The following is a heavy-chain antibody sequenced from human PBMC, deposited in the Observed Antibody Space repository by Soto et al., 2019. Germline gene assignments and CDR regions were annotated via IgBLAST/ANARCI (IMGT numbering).Heavy chain of an antibody. Sequence: GEALQISCKGSGYSFTSYWIGWVRQMPGKGLEWMGNIYPGDSDTRYSPSFQGQVTISADKSISTAYLQWSSLKASDTAMYYCARLAVPHIVVVSAYDAFDIWGQGTMVTVSS. D-gene: IGHD2-21*01. CDR3: ARLAVPHIVVVSAYDAFDI. CDR1: GYSFTSYW. V-gene: IGHV5-51*01. J-gene: IGHJ3*02. CDR2: IYPGDSDT.